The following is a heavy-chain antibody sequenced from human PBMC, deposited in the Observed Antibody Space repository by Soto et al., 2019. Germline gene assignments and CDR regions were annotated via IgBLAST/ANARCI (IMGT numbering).Heavy chain of an antibody. V-gene: IGHV3-33*01. CDR3: ARGTDYYPVLCYFDY. Sequence: QAGGSLRLSCAASGFTFSSYGMHWVRQAPGKGLEWVAVIWYDGSNKYYADSVKGRFTISRDNSKNTLYLQMNSLRAEDTAVYYCARGTDYYPVLCYFDYWGQGTLVTVSS. D-gene: IGHD3-22*01. CDR1: GFTFSSYG. CDR2: IWYDGSNK. J-gene: IGHJ4*02.